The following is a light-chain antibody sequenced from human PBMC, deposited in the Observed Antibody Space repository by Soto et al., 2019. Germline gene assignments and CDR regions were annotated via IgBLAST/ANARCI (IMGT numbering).Light chain of an antibody. CDR3: SSYTSSSPLYV. Sequence: QSALTQPPSASGSPGQSVTISCTGAGTDVGQYNYVSWYQQHPGKAPKLLIHHVSRRPSGVPARFSGSKSGNTASLTVSGLQTEDEADYYCSSYTSSSPLYVFGTGTKLTVL. CDR1: GTDVGQYNY. J-gene: IGLJ1*01. CDR2: HVS. V-gene: IGLV2-8*01.